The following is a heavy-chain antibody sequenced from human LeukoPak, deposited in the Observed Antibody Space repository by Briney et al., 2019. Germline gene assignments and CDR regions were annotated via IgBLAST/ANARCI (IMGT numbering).Heavy chain of an antibody. CDR1: GGSISSYY. Sequence: SETLSLTCTVSGGSISSYYWSWIRQPPGKGLEWIGYIYYSGSTNYNPSLKSRVAISVDTSKNQFSLKLSSVTAADTAVYYCARLNYNKYGMDVWGQGTTVTVSS. CDR2: IYYSGST. V-gene: IGHV4-59*01. CDR3: ARLNYNKYGMDV. J-gene: IGHJ6*02.